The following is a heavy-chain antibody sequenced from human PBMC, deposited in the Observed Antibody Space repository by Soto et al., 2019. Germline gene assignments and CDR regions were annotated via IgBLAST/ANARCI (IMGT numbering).Heavy chain of an antibody. V-gene: IGHV1-2*04. J-gene: IGHJ6*02. CDR3: ARDAGYYYGSGSYYKGPLYYYYGMDV. Sequence: ASVKVSCKASGYTFTGYYMHWVRQAPGQGLEWMGWINPNSGGTNYAQKFQGWVTMTRDTSISTAYMELSRLRSDDTAVYYCARDAGYYYGSGSYYKGPLYYYYGMDVWGQGTTVTVSS. D-gene: IGHD3-10*01. CDR2: INPNSGGT. CDR1: GYTFTGYY.